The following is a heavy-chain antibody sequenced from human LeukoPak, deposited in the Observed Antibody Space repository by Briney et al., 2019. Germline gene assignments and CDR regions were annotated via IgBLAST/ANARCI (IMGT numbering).Heavy chain of an antibody. CDR1: DGSISTTSYF. Sequence: SETLSLTCTVSDGSISTTSYFWGWIRQPPGKGLEWIGSIYYSGSTNYNPSLKSRVTISVDTSKNQFSLKLSSVTAADTAVYYCARGQSGTTVTTGGLDYWGQGTLVTVSS. J-gene: IGHJ4*02. CDR2: IYYSGST. D-gene: IGHD4-17*01. V-gene: IGHV4-39*07. CDR3: ARGQSGTTVTTGGLDY.